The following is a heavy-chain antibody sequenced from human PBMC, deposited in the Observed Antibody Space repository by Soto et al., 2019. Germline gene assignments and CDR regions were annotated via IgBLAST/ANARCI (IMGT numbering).Heavy chain of an antibody. Sequence: LRLSCAASGFTFRNSWMSWVRQAPGRGLEWVGRIKSKTDGGTTDYTAPVKGRFTISRDDSKNTLYLQMNSLKIEDTAVYYCTTAPDIVIVPAVGVVFDVWGQGTVVTVSS. CDR3: TTAPDIVIVPAVGVVFDV. CDR2: IKSKTDGGTT. J-gene: IGHJ3*01. V-gene: IGHV3-15*01. CDR1: GFTFRNSW. D-gene: IGHD2-2*01.